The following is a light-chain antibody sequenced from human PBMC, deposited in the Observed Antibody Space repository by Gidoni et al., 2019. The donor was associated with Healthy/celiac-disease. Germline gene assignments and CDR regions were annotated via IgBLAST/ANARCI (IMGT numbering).Light chain of an antibody. J-gene: IGKJ4*01. Sequence: DIQMTQYPSSLSASVGDRVTITCQASQDISNYLNWYQQKPGKAPKLLIYDASNLETGVPSRFSGSGSGTDFTFTISSLQPEDIATYYCQQYDNLPPGTFGGGTKVEIK. CDR1: QDISNY. V-gene: IGKV1-33*01. CDR2: DAS. CDR3: QQYDNLPPGT.